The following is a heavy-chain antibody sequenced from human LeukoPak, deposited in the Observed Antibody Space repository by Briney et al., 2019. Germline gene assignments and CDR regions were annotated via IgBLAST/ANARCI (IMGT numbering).Heavy chain of an antibody. CDR3: ARGASGYSYG. CDR1: GFTFSSYW. J-gene: IGHJ4*02. V-gene: IGHV3-74*01. D-gene: IGHD5-18*01. Sequence: GGSLRLSCAASGFTFSSYWMHWVRQVPGKGLVWVSRINSDGTSTTYADSAKGRFTISRDNAKNTLYLQMNSLRAEDTAVYYCARGASGYSYGWGQGTLVTVSS. CDR2: INSDGTST.